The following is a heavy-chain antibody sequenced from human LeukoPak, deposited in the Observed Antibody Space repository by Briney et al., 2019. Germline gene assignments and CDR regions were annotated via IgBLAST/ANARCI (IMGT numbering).Heavy chain of an antibody. Sequence: SQTLSLTCAISGDSVSSNSAAWNWIRQSPSRGLEWLGRTYYRSKWYNDYAVSVKSRITINPDTSMNQFSLQLSSVTPEDTAVYYCARDVTYHGGDWFDPWGQGTLVTVSS. D-gene: IGHD4-23*01. CDR1: GDSVSSNSAA. J-gene: IGHJ5*02. CDR2: TYYRSKWYN. V-gene: IGHV6-1*01. CDR3: ARDVTYHGGDWFDP.